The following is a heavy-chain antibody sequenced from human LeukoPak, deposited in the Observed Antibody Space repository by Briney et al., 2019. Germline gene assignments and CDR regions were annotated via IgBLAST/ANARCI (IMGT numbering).Heavy chain of an antibody. CDR1: GFTVSSNY. J-gene: IGHJ6*02. CDR2: IYSGGST. D-gene: IGHD3-3*01. CDR3: ARGVREVRFLEWSSPEYYGMDV. Sequence: PGGSLRLSCAASGFTVSSNYMSWVRQAPGKGLEWVSVIYSGGSTYYADSVKGRFTISRDNSKNTLYLQMNSLRAEDTAVYYCARGVREVRFLEWSSPEYYGMDVWGQGTTVTVSS. V-gene: IGHV3-66*01.